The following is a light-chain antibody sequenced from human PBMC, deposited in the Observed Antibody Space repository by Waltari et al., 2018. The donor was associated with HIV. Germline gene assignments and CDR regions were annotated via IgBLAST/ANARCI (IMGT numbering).Light chain of an antibody. J-gene: IGKJ1*01. V-gene: IGKV1-5*03. Sequence: DVQMTQSPSTLSASVGDRVNITCRASQIFSNWLAWYQQKPGKAPKLLIYKASTLESGVPSRFSGSGSGTEFTLTISSLQPDDFATYYFQVCDNYPKWTFGQGTKVEIK. CDR2: KAS. CDR3: QVCDNYPKWT. CDR1: QIFSNW.